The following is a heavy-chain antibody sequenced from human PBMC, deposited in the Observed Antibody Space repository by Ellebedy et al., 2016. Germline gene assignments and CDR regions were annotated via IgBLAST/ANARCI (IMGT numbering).Heavy chain of an antibody. CDR3: ARDRDYCSRTSCYVGYEH. J-gene: IGHJ4*02. CDR2: IPSSGSPI. CDR1: GFTFTDYY. V-gene: IGHV3-11*01. Sequence: GESLKISXAASGFTFTDYYMTWIRQAPGKGLEWVSSIPSSGSPIYYADSVKGRFTISRDNAKTSLHLQMNSLKAEDTAVYYCARDRDYCSRTSCYVGYEHWGQGTLVTVSS. D-gene: IGHD2-2*01.